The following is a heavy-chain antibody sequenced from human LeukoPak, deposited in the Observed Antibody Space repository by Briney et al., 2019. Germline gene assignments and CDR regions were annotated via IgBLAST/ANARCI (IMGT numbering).Heavy chain of an antibody. CDR2: ISGSGGTT. CDR3: AKIPAYYYYDSSGSYYYFDH. D-gene: IGHD3-22*01. J-gene: IGHJ4*02. CDR1: GFTFSSYA. V-gene: IGHV3-23*01. Sequence: GGSLRLSCAASGFTFSSYAMSWVRQAPGKGLEWVSVISGSGGTTYYADSVKGRSTVSRDNSKNTLYLQMNSLRAEDTAVYYCAKIPAYYYYDSSGSYYYFDHWGQGTLVTVSS.